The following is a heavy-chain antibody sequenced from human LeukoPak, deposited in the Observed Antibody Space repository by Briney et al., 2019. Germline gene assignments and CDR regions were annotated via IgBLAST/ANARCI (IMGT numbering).Heavy chain of an antibody. J-gene: IGHJ6*03. V-gene: IGHV3-20*04. Sequence: GGSLRLSCAASGFTFDDYGMSWVRQAPGKGLEWVSGINWNGGSTGYADSVKGRFTISRDNAKNSLYLQMNSLRAEDTALYYCARVGTEVRGVIIIHYYYYMDVWGKGTTVTVSS. CDR2: INWNGGST. D-gene: IGHD3-10*01. CDR3: ARVGTEVRGVIIIHYYYYMDV. CDR1: GFTFDDYG.